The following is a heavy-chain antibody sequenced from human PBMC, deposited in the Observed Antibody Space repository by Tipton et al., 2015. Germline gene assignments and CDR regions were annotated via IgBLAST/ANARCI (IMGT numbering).Heavy chain of an antibody. CDR1: GGSVTSGSYY. Sequence: TLSLTCTVSGGSVTSGSYYWSWIRQPPGKGLEWIGYISYTDGAHYNPALKSRVTISVDTSKNQFSLNLNSVTAADTAVYYCARRAGYGDHFDYWGRGTLVTVSS. D-gene: IGHD4-17*01. V-gene: IGHV4-61*01. CDR2: ISYTDGA. CDR3: ARRAGYGDHFDY. J-gene: IGHJ4*02.